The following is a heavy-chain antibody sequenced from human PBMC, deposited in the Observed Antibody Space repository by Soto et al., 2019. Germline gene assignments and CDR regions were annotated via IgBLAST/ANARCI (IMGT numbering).Heavy chain of an antibody. J-gene: IGHJ4*02. Sequence: ASVKVSCKASGYTFTGYYMHWVRQAPGQGLEWMGWINPNSGGTNYAQKFQGWVTMTRDTSISTAYMELSRLRSDDTAVYYCARGPGYYDSSGYYSFDYWGQGTLVTVSS. CDR3: ARGPGYYDSSGYYSFDY. CDR1: GYTFTGYY. D-gene: IGHD3-22*01. CDR2: INPNSGGT. V-gene: IGHV1-2*04.